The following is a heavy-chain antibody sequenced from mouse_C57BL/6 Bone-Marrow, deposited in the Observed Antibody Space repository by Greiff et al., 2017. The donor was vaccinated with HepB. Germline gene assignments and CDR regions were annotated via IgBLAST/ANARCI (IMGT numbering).Heavy chain of an antibody. CDR1: GFTFSSYT. D-gene: IGHD2-13*01. J-gene: IGHJ3*01. V-gene: IGHV5-9*01. Sequence: DVMLVESGGGLVKPGGSLKLSCAASGFTFSSYTMSWVRQTPEKRLEWVATISGGGGNTYYPDSVKGRFTISRDNAKNTLYLQMSSLRSEDTALYYCARHGWEEIGDRGKGTLGSVSA. CDR3: ARHGWEEIGD. CDR2: ISGGGGNT.